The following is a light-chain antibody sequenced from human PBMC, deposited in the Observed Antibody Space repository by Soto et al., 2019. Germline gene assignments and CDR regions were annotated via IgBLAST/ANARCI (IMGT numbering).Light chain of an antibody. V-gene: IGKV3-15*01. Sequence: EIVMTQSPATLSVSPGEIATLFCRASQSVRSNFLAWYQQKPGQAPRLLIYGASTRATGVPARFSGSGSGTEFTLTISSLQSEDFAVYYCQQYSAWPLTFGGGNKVEIK. CDR2: GAS. CDR3: QQYSAWPLT. J-gene: IGKJ4*01. CDR1: QSVRSN.